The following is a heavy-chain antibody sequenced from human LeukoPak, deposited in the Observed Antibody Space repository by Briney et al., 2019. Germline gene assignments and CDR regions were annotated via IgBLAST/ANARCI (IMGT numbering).Heavy chain of an antibody. J-gene: IGHJ3*02. D-gene: IGHD3-22*01. CDR2: MYSSGST. CDR3: ARPYYYDSSGTKGAFDI. V-gene: IGHV4-59*11. CDR1: GGSISSQY. Sequence: PSETLSLTCTVSGGSISSQYWSWIRQPPGKGLEWFGYMYSSGSTNYNPSLKSRVTMSVDTSKNQFSLKLTSVTAADTAVYYCARPYYYDSSGTKGAFDIWGQGTMVTVSS.